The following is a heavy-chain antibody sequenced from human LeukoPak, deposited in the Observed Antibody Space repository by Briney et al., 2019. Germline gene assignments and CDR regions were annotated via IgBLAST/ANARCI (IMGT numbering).Heavy chain of an antibody. Sequence: GGSLRLSCAASGFTFSDSAIHWVRQASGKGLEWVGRIRSKADSYATTYGASVKGRFTISRDDSQNTAYLHMNSLKTEDTAVYYGTREYSSGWPFDYWGQGTLVTVSS. V-gene: IGHV3-73*01. J-gene: IGHJ4*02. CDR3: TREYSSGWPFDY. CDR1: GFTFSDSA. CDR2: IRSKADSYAT. D-gene: IGHD6-19*01.